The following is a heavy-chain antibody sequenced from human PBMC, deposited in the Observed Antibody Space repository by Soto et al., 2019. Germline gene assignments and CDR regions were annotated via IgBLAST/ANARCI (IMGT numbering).Heavy chain of an antibody. CDR3: AILYDFWSGYQNMDV. J-gene: IGHJ6*03. CDR2: IYHSGST. D-gene: IGHD3-3*01. CDR1: SGSISSSNW. V-gene: IGHV4-4*02. Sequence: SETLSLTCAVSSGSISSSNWWSWVRQPPGKGLEWIGEIYHSGSTNYNPSLKSRVTISVDKSKNQFSLKLSSVTAADTAVYYCAILYDFWSGYQNMDVWGKRTTVTLSS.